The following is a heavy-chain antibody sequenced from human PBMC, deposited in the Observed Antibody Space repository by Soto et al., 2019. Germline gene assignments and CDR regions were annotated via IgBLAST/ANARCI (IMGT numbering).Heavy chain of an antibody. CDR1: GGSFSGYY. Sequence: SETLSLTCAVYGGSFSGYYCSWIRQPPGKGLDWVGEINHSGSTNYNPSLKSRVTISVDTSKNQFSLKLSSVTAADTAVYYCARVKDIVVVPAAKDRNWFDPWGQGTLVTVSS. CDR2: INHSGST. V-gene: IGHV4-34*01. CDR3: ARVKDIVVVPAAKDRNWFDP. J-gene: IGHJ5*02. D-gene: IGHD2-2*01.